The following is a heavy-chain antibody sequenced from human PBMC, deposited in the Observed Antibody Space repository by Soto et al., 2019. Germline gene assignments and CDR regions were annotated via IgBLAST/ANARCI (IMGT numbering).Heavy chain of an antibody. CDR1: GFTFDDYA. V-gene: IGHV3-9*01. CDR2: ISWNSGSI. D-gene: IGHD4-4*01. Sequence: SLRLSCAASGFTFDDYAMHWVRQAPGKGLEWVSGISWNSGSIGYADSVKGRFTISRDNAKNSLYLQMNSLRAEDTALYYCAKDYRSETTWTTRGYFDYWGQGTLVTVSS. J-gene: IGHJ4*02. CDR3: AKDYRSETTWTTRGYFDY.